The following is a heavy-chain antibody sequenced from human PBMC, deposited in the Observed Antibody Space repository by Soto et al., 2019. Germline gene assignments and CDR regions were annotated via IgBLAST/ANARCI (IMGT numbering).Heavy chain of an antibody. CDR2: ISWNSGSI. CDR3: AKGQWLVPSYYFDY. V-gene: IGHV3-9*01. D-gene: IGHD6-19*01. CDR1: GFTFDDYA. J-gene: IGHJ4*02. Sequence: PGGSLRLSCAASGFTFDDYAMHWVRQAPGKGLEWVSGISWNSGSIGYADSVKGRFTISRDNAKNSLYLQMNSLRAEDTALYYCAKGQWLVPSYYFDYWGQGTLVTVSS.